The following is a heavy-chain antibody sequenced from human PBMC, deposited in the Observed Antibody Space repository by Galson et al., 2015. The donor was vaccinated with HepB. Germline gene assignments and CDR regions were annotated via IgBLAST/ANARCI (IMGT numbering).Heavy chain of an antibody. CDR3: AKTSVSNLDLYHFDY. Sequence: SLRLSCAASGFTFSYYGMGWVRQAPGKGLEWVSTISAYGGTTDYGGNTDYADSVRGRFTISRDNSKNTLYLQMNSLRAEDTALYYCAKTSVSNLDLYHFDYWGQGALVTVSS. CDR1: GFTFSYYG. J-gene: IGHJ4*02. D-gene: IGHD2-8*01. CDR2: ISAYGGTTDYGGNT. V-gene: IGHV3-23*01.